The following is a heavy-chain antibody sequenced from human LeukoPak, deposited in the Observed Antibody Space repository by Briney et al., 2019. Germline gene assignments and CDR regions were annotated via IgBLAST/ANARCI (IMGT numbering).Heavy chain of an antibody. D-gene: IGHD2-21*01. CDR1: GESFSGYY. Sequence: KPSETLSLTCTVYGESFSGYYWIWIRQPPGKGLEWIGEINDSGSTKYNPSLKSRVTISMDTSKSQFSLKVTSVIAADTAVYYCARHSPGARGVDFWGQGTLVTVSS. CDR3: ARHSPGARGVDF. J-gene: IGHJ4*02. CDR2: INDSGST. V-gene: IGHV4-34*01.